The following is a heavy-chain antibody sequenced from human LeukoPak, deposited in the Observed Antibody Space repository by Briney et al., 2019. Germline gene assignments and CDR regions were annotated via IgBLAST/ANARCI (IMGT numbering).Heavy chain of an antibody. CDR2: ISAYNGNT. Sequence: ASVKVSCKASGYTFTSYGISWVRQAPGQGLEWMGWISAYNGNTNYAQKFQGRVTITADKSTSTAYMELSSLRSEDTAVYYCARTRNYYDSSGRAHFDYWGQGTLVTVSS. CDR1: GYTFTSYG. CDR3: ARTRNYYDSSGRAHFDY. D-gene: IGHD3-22*01. V-gene: IGHV1-18*01. J-gene: IGHJ4*02.